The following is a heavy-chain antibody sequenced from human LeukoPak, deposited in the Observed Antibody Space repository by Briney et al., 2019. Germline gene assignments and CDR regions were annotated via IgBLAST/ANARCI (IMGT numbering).Heavy chain of an antibody. D-gene: IGHD2-2*01. Sequence: SETLSLTCAVSGGSFSGYFWSWLRQPPGKGLEWIGENDQSGSSDYNPTLKSRVSTSIDTSKTQFSLTLKSVTAADTAVYFCARGKAPDYCSSTPCYKNNWFDSWSQGALVTVSS. CDR1: GGSFSGYF. CDR3: ARGKAPDYCSSTPCYKNNWFDS. V-gene: IGHV4-34*01. J-gene: IGHJ5*01. CDR2: NDQSGSS.